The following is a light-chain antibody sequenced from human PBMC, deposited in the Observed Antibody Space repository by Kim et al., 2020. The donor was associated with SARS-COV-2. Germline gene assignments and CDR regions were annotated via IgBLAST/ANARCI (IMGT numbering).Light chain of an antibody. CDR3: QSYDSSNRWV. CDR2: EDN. V-gene: IGLV6-57*04. Sequence: NFMLTQPHSVSESPGKTVTISCTRSSGSIASNYVQWYQQRPGSAPTTAIYEDNQRPSGAPDRFSGSIDSSSNSASLTISGLKTEDEADYYCQSYDSSNRWVFGGGTQLTVL. CDR1: SGSIASNY. J-gene: IGLJ3*02.